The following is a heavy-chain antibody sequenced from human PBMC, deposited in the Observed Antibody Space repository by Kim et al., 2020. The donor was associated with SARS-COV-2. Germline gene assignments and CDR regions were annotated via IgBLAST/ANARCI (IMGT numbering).Heavy chain of an antibody. Sequence: GRSLRLSCAASGFTFSSYAMHWVRQAPGKGLEWVAVISYDGSNKYYADSVKGRFTISRDNSKNTLYLQMNSLRAEDTAVYYCARGNRCSSTSCRFVGPGMDVWGQGTTVTVSS. CDR2: ISYDGSNK. D-gene: IGHD2-2*01. CDR1: GFTFSSYA. V-gene: IGHV3-30*04. CDR3: ARGNRCSSTSCRFVGPGMDV. J-gene: IGHJ6*02.